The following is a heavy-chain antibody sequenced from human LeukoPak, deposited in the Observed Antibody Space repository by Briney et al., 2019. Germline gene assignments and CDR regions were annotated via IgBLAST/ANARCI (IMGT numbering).Heavy chain of an antibody. CDR1: GFTFSSYG. Sequence: TGGSLRLSCAASGFTFSSYGMHWVRQAPGKGLEWVAVISYDGSNKYYADSVKGRFTISRDNSKNTLYLQMNSLRGEDTAVYYCARASSSWYLVDYWGQGTLVTVSS. CDR2: ISYDGSNK. J-gene: IGHJ4*02. V-gene: IGHV3-30*03. D-gene: IGHD6-13*01. CDR3: ARASSSWYLVDY.